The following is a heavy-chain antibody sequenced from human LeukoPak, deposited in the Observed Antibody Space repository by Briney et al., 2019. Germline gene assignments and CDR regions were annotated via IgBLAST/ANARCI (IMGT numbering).Heavy chain of an antibody. CDR3: ARGGVFDY. V-gene: IGHV4-34*01. J-gene: IGHJ4*02. CDR2: INHSGST. Sequence: SETLSLTCAVYGGSFSGYYWSWIRQPPGKGLGWIGEINHSGSTNYNPSLKSRVTISVDTSKNQFSLKLSSVTAADTAVYYCARGGVFDYWGQGTLVTVSS. CDR1: GGSFSGYY.